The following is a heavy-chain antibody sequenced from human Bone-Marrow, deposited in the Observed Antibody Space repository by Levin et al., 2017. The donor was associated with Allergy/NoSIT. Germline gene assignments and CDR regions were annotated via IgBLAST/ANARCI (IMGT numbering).Heavy chain of an antibody. J-gene: IGHJ6*02. CDR1: GFTVSRNY. CDR3: ASEYSNSQSYYYYGMDV. CDR2: IYSGGIT. D-gene: IGHD1-26*01. V-gene: IGHV3-53*01. Sequence: LSLTCAASGFTVSRNYMSWVRQAPGKGLEWVSVIYSGGITYYADSVKGRFTISRDNSKNTLHLQMNSLRVEDTAVYYCASEYSNSQSYYYYGMDVWGQGTTVTVSS.